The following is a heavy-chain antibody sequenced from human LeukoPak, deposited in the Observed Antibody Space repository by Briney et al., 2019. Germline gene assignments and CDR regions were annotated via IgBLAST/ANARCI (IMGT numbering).Heavy chain of an antibody. J-gene: IGHJ3*02. Sequence: LTGGSLRLSCAASGFTFNSYSMNWVRQAPGKGLEWVSAIDNHGGSTYYADSVKGRFTISRDNSKNTLYLQMNSLRAEDTALYYCAKAGWYSSKPYATYDDAIDIWGQGTLVTVSS. CDR3: AKAGWYSSKPYATYDDAIDI. V-gene: IGHV3-23*01. D-gene: IGHD6-13*01. CDR2: IDNHGGST. CDR1: GFTFNSYS.